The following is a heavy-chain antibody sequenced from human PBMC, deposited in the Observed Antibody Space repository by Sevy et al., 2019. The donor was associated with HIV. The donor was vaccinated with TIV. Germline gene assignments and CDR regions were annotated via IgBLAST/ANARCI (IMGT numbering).Heavy chain of an antibody. CDR2: IYYSGST. J-gene: IGHJ4*02. CDR3: ARAGQYSSSWYAGVAVAGTVGYFDY. CDR1: GGSISSYY. Sequence: SETLSLTCTVSGGSISSYYWSWIRQPPGKGLEWIGYIYYSGSTNYNPSLKSRVTIPVDTSKNQFSLKLSSVTAADTAVYYCARAGQYSSSWYAGVAVAGTVGYFDYWGQGTLVTVSS. V-gene: IGHV4-59*01. D-gene: IGHD6-13*01.